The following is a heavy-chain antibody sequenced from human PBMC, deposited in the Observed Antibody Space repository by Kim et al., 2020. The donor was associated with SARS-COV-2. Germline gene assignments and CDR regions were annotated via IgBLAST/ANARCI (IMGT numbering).Heavy chain of an antibody. Sequence: SVKVSCKASGGTFSSYAISWVRQAPGQGLEWMGGIIPIFGTANYAQKFQGRVTITADESTSTAYMELSSLRSEDTAVYYCAREDSIVVVPEAPASAEQYYYYGMDVWGQGTTVTVSS. V-gene: IGHV1-69*13. CDR1: GGTFSSYA. J-gene: IGHJ6*02. D-gene: IGHD2-2*01. CDR2: IIPIFGTA. CDR3: AREDSIVVVPEAPASAEQYYYYGMDV.